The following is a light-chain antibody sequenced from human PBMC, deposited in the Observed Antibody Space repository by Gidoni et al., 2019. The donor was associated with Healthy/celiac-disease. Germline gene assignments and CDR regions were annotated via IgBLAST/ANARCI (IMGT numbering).Light chain of an antibody. CDR3: AAWDDSLNGHYV. CDR1: SSNIGSNT. Sequence: QSVLTQPPSASGTPGQRVTISCSGSSSNIGSNTVNWYQQLPGPAPKLLIYSNNQRPSGVPDRFSGSKSGPSASLAISGLQSEDEADYYCAAWDDSLNGHYVFGTGTKVTVL. V-gene: IGLV1-44*01. J-gene: IGLJ1*01. CDR2: SNN.